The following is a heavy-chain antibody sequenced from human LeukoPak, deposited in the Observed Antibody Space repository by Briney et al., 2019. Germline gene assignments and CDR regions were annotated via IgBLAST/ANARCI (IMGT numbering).Heavy chain of an antibody. V-gene: IGHV4-34*01. D-gene: IGHD6-19*01. CDR1: GGSFSGYY. CDR2: INHSGST. CDR3: ARVPPPQWLVVNNWFDP. Sequence: SETLSLTCAVYGGSFSGYYWSWIRQPPGKGLEWIGEINHSGSTNYNPSLKSRVTISVDTSKNQFSLKLSSVTAADTAVYYCARVPPPQWLVVNNWFDPWGQGTLVTVPS. J-gene: IGHJ5*02.